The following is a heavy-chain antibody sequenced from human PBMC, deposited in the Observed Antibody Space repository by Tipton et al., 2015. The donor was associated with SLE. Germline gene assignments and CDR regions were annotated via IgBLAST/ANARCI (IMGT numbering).Heavy chain of an antibody. CDR1: GGSISSYY. CDR3: ARGRGSSSSGHY. CDR2: IYYSGST. J-gene: IGHJ4*02. Sequence: TLSLTCTVSGGSISSYYWSWIRQPPGKGLERIGYIYYSGSTNYNPSLKSRVTISVDTSKNQFSLKLSSVTAADTAVYYCARGRGSSSSGHYWGQGTLVTVSS. V-gene: IGHV4-59*12. D-gene: IGHD6-6*01.